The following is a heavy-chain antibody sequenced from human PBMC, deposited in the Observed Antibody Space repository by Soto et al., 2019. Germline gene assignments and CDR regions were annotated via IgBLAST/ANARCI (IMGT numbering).Heavy chain of an antibody. V-gene: IGHV4-39*01. CDR2: IYYGGST. Sequence: SETLSLTCTVSGGSISSSSYYWGWIRQPPGKGLEWIGSIYYGGSTYYNPSLKSRVTISVDTSKNQFSLKLSSVTAADTAVYYCARPGNYGSGSYLYYLDYWGQGTLVTVSS. J-gene: IGHJ4*02. CDR1: GGSISSSSYY. D-gene: IGHD3-10*01. CDR3: ARPGNYGSGSYLYYLDY.